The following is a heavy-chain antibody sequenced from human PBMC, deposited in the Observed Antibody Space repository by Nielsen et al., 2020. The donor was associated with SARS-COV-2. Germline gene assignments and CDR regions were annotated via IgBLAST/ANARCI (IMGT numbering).Heavy chain of an antibody. CDR2: IYYSGST. Sequence: SETLSLTCTVSGGSISSYYWSWIRQPPGKGLEWIGYIYYSGSTNYNPSLKSRVTISVDTSKNQFSLKLSSVTAADTAVYYCARGTPYVNWFDPWGQGTLVTVSS. D-gene: IGHD3-10*02. CDR1: GGSISSYY. CDR3: ARGTPYVNWFDP. V-gene: IGHV4-59*08. J-gene: IGHJ5*02.